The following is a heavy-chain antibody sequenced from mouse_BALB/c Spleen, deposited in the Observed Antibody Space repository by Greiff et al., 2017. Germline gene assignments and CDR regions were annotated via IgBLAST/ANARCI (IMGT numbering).Heavy chain of an antibody. Sequence: EVKLVESGTVLARPGASVKMSCKASGYSFTSYWMHWVKQRPGQGLEWIGAIYPGNSDTSYNQKFKGKAKLTAVTSASTAYMELSSLTNEDSAVYYCTRRIYGNYGGFDYWGQGTTLTVSS. CDR3: TRRIYGNYGGFDY. CDR1: GYSFTSYW. J-gene: IGHJ2*01. D-gene: IGHD2-1*01. V-gene: IGHV1-5*01. CDR2: IYPGNSDT.